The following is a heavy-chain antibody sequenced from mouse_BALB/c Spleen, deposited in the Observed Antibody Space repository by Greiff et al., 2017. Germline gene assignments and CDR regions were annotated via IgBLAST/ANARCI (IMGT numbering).Heavy chain of an antibody. V-gene: IGHV5-12-2*01. CDR1: GFTFSSYT. J-gene: IGHJ4*01. D-gene: IGHD4-1*01. CDR2: ISNGGGST. CDR3: ATRTLGAMDY. Sequence: EVLLVESGGGLVQPGGSLKLSCAASGFTFSSYTMSWVRQTPEKRLEWVAYISNGGGSTYYPDTVKGRFTISRDNAKNTLYLQMNSLKSEDTARDYCATRTLGAMDYWGQGTSVTVSS.